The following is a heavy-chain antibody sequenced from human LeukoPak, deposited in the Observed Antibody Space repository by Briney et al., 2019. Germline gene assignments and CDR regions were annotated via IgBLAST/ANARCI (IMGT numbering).Heavy chain of an antibody. V-gene: IGHV3-73*01. Sequence: GGSLRLSCAASGFTFSGSAMHWVRQASGKGLEWVGRIRSKANSYATAYAASVKGRFTISRDDSKNTAYLQMNSLKTEDTAVYCCTCPDIVVVTADSGYYYYMDVWGKGTTVTVSS. CDR1: GFTFSGSA. CDR3: TCPDIVVVTADSGYYYYMDV. J-gene: IGHJ6*03. CDR2: IRSKANSYAT. D-gene: IGHD2-21*02.